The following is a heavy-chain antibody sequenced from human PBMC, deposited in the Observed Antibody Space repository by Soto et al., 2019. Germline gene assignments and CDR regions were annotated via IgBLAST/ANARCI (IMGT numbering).Heavy chain of an antibody. D-gene: IGHD3-22*01. CDR3: ARESITMMTRGTFDY. CDR1: GGSIISGGYS. J-gene: IGHJ4*02. CDR2: IYHSGST. Sequence: SETLSLTCAVSGGSIISGGYSWSWIRQPPGKGLEWIGYIYHSGSTYYNPSLKSRVTISVDRSKNQFSLKLSSVTAADTAVYYCARESITMMTRGTFDYWGQGTLVTVSS. V-gene: IGHV4-30-2*01.